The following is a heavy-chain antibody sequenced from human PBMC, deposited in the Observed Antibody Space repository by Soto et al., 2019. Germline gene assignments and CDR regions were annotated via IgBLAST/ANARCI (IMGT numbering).Heavy chain of an antibody. CDR2: IYYSGST. CDR1: GGSIINYY. D-gene: IGHD1-1*01. J-gene: IGHJ3*02. CDR3: AKDRNNHYNIGGAFDI. V-gene: IGHV4-59*01. Sequence: SETLSLTCTVSGGSIINYYWSWIRQPPGKGLEWIGYIYYSGSTNYNPSLKSRVTISVDTSKNQFSLKLSSVTAADTAVYYCAKDRNNHYNIGGAFDIWGQGTMVTVSS.